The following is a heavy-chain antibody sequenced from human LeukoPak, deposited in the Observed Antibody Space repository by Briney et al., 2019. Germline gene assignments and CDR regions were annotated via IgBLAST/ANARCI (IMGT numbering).Heavy chain of an antibody. CDR2: IKQDGSEK. CDR1: GFTFSSYW. Sequence: TGGSLRLSCAASGFTFSSYWMSWVRQAPGKGLEWVANIKQDGSEKYYVDSVKGRFTISRDNAKNSLYLQMNSLRAEDTAVYYCARARGYCTNGVCYHDYWGQGTLVTVSS. D-gene: IGHD2-8*01. V-gene: IGHV3-7*01. CDR3: ARARGYCTNGVCYHDY. J-gene: IGHJ4*02.